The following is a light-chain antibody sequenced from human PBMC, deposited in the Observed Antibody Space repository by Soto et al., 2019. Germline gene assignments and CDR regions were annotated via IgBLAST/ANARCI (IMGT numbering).Light chain of an antibody. J-gene: IGLJ3*02. Sequence: QSVLTQSPSASASLGASVKLTCTLTSGHSNYAIAWHQQRPEKGPRFLMKLNSDGSHNKGDGVPDRFSGSSSGAERYLTISSLQSEDEADYYCQTWGADWVFGGGTKLTVL. V-gene: IGLV4-69*01. CDR3: QTWGADWV. CDR2: LNSDGSH. CDR1: SGHSNYA.